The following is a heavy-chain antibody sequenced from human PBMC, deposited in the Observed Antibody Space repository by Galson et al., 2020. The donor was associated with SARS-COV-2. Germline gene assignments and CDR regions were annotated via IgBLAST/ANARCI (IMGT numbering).Heavy chain of an antibody. Sequence: GGSLRLSCAASGFNFSSYSMTWVRQAPGKGLQWVASLVGSGIYRYYEDSLKGRFTISRDNAKNSLFLQMSGLKSEDTAVYYCARDVTGGGGLAGWGRGTTVTVS. J-gene: IGHJ6*02. CDR3: ARDVTGGGGLAG. D-gene: IGHD2-8*02. V-gene: IGHV3-21*01. CDR2: LVGSGIYR. CDR1: GFNFSSYS.